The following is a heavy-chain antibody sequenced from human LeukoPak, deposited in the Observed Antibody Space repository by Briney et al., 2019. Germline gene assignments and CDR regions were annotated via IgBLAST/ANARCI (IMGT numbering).Heavy chain of an antibody. CDR2: IYPTDSET. J-gene: IGHJ6*04. CDR1: GHNFTTYW. D-gene: IGHD3-10*01. CDR3: TSRRAPYYFYIDV. Sequence: GESLKISFQGSGHNFTTYWIGWVRQKPGEGLEWMGLIYPTDSETKYNPPFQGQVTFSADKSTRTAYLQWDTLKASDTATYYCTSRRAPYYFYIDVWGKGTTVTVSS. V-gene: IGHV5-51*01.